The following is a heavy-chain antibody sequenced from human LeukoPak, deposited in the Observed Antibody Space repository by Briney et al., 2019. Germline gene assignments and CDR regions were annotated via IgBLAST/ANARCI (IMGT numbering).Heavy chain of an antibody. V-gene: IGHV1-69*01. D-gene: IGHD6-19*01. CDR1: GGTFSSYA. CDR3: ARGPDPKRMQWPDY. J-gene: IGHJ4*02. CDR2: IIPIFGTA. Sequence: GSSVKVSCKASGGTFSSYAISWVRQAPGQGLEWMGGIIPIFGTANYAQKFQGRVTITADEPTSTAYMELSSLRSEDTAVYYCARGPDPKRMQWPDYWGQGTLVTVSS.